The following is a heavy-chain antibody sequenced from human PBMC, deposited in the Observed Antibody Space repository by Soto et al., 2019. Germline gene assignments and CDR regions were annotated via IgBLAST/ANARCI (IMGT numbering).Heavy chain of an antibody. CDR2: ISGSGGST. CDR3: AKEGLELRSNYYYGMDV. V-gene: IGHV3-23*01. CDR1: GFTFSSYA. Sequence: GGSLRLSCAASGFTFSSYAMSWVRQAPGKGLEWVSAISGSGGSTYYADSVKGRFTISRDNSKNTLYLQMNSLRAEDTAVYYCAKEGLELRSNYYYGMDVWGQGTTVTVSS. D-gene: IGHD1-7*01. J-gene: IGHJ6*02.